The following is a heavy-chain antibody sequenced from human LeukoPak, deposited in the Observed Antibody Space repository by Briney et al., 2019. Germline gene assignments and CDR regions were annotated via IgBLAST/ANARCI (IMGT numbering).Heavy chain of an antibody. J-gene: IGHJ3*02. CDR3: AHRQNWNDAFDI. V-gene: IGHV2-5*01. D-gene: IGHD1-1*01. CDR1: GFSLSTSGVG. Sequence: KESGPTLVKPTQTLTLTCTFSGFSLSTSGVGVGWIRQPPGKALEWLALIYWNDSKYSPSLRSRLTITRDTSKNQVVLTMTNMDPVDTATYYCAHRQNWNDAFDIWGQGTMVTASS. CDR2: IYWNDSK.